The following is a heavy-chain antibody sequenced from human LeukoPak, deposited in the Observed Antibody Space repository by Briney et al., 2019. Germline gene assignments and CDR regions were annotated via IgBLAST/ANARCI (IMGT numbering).Heavy chain of an antibody. J-gene: IGHJ4*02. V-gene: IGHV2-70*11. Sequence: SGPTLVNPTQTLTLTCTFSGFSLSTSGMCVSWIRQPPGKALEWLACIDWDDDKYYNTSLKTRLTISKDTSKNQVVLTMTNMDPVDTATYYCARILSGEDYFDYWGQGTLVTVSS. CDR3: ARILSGEDYFDY. CDR2: IDWDDDK. D-gene: IGHD7-27*01. CDR1: GFSLSTSGMC.